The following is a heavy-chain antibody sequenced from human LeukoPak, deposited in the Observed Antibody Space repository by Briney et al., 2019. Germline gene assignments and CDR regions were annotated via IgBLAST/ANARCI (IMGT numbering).Heavy chain of an antibody. V-gene: IGHV3-23*01. CDR1: GFTFSSYP. CDR2: FSGSGGDT. CDR3: ATSSGWYPKYFDY. J-gene: IGHJ4*02. Sequence: GGSLRLSCAASGFTFSSYPMSWVRQAPGKGLEWVSAFSGSGGDTYYADSVKGRFTISRDNSKNTLYLQMNSLRAEDTALYYCATSSGWYPKYFDYWGQGTLVTVSS. D-gene: IGHD6-19*01.